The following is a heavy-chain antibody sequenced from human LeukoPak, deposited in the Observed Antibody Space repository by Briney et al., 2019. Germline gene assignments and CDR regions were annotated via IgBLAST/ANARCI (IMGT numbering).Heavy chain of an antibody. CDR3: ARRDSYFYGSGTYPLFDY. CDR1: GGSISSSSYY. CDR2: IYYSGST. D-gene: IGHD3-10*01. J-gene: IGHJ4*02. V-gene: IGHV4-39*07. Sequence: SENLSLTCTVSGGSISSSSYYWGWIRQPPGKGLEWIGSIYYSGSTYYNPSLKSRVTISVDTSKNQFSLKLSSVTAADTAVYYCARRDSYFYGSGTYPLFDYWGQGNLVTVSS.